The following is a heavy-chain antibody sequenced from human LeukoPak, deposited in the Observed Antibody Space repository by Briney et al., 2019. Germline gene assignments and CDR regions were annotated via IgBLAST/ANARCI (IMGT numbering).Heavy chain of an antibody. V-gene: IGHV3-23*01. CDR2: ISGSGGST. Sequence: PGGSLRLSCAASGFTFSSYAMSWVRQAPGKGLEWVSAISGSGGSTYYADSVKGRFTISRDNSKNTLYLQMNSLRAEDTAVYYCAKNRDSGYDRVSSDYYYYMDVWGKGTTVTVSS. J-gene: IGHJ6*03. CDR3: AKNRDSGYDRVSSDYYYYMDV. CDR1: GFTFSSYA. D-gene: IGHD5-12*01.